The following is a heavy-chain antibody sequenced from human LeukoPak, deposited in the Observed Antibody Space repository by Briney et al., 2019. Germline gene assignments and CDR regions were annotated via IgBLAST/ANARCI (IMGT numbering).Heavy chain of an antibody. D-gene: IGHD1-26*01. CDR2: IDSDGTNT. Sequence: GGSLRLSCAASEFTFSTYCMHWVRQAPGKGLVRVSRIDSDGTNTDYADSVKGRFTISRDNAKSTLYMQMNSLRVDDTAVYYCVREASGVSSSAFDVWGQGTMVTVSS. CDR1: EFTFSTYC. V-gene: IGHV3-74*01. CDR3: VREASGVSSSAFDV. J-gene: IGHJ3*01.